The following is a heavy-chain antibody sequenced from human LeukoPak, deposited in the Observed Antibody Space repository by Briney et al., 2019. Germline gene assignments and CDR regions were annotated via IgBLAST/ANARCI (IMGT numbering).Heavy chain of an antibody. D-gene: IGHD3-10*01. CDR1: GFTFDDYA. CDR2: ISWNSGSI. V-gene: IGHV3-9*01. J-gene: IGHJ4*02. Sequence: PGRSLRLSCAASGFTFDDYAMHWVRQAPGKGLEWVSGISWNSGSIGYADSVKGRFTISRDNAKNSLYLQMNSLRAEDTALYYCAKVGEGLGGYFDYWGQGTLVTVSS. CDR3: AKVGEGLGGYFDY.